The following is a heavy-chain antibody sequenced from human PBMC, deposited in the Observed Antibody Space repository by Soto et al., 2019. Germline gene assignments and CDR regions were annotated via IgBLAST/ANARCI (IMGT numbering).Heavy chain of an antibody. CDR1: GFTFSTYW. Sequence: GGSLRLSCVASGFTFSTYWMTWVRQAPGKGLEWVANIKHDGSEEYYIDSVKGRFSISRDNPNSSLYLQMNSLRAEDTAVYYCARDQTPYYWGRGSLVTVSS. V-gene: IGHV3-7*04. CDR3: ARDQTPYY. CDR2: IKHDGSEE. J-gene: IGHJ4*02.